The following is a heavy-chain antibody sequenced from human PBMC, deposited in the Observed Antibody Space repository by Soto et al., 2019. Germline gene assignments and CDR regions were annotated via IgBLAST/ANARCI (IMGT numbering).Heavy chain of an antibody. Sequence: RSETLSLTCAVYGGSFSGYYWSWIRQPPGKGLEWIGEINHSGSTNYNPSLKSRVTISVDTSKNQFSLKLSSVTAADTAAYYCARWGTHNWNYGHNYYYYGMDVWGQGTTVTVSS. J-gene: IGHJ6*02. CDR3: ARWGTHNWNYGHNYYYYGMDV. CDR2: INHSGST. V-gene: IGHV4-34*01. CDR1: GGSFSGYY. D-gene: IGHD1-7*01.